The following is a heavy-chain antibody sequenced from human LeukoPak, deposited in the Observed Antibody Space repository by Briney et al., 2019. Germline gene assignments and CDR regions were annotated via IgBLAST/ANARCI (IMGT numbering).Heavy chain of an antibody. CDR2: IYYSGST. CDR1: GGSISSYY. D-gene: IGHD4-11*01. CDR3: ARARYSNPAWSYWYFDL. V-gene: IGHV4-59*12. Sequence: PSETLSLTCTVSGGSISSYYWSWIRQPPGKGLEWIGYIYYSGSTNYNPSLKSRVTISVDTSKNQFSLKLSSVTAADTAVYYCARARYSNPAWSYWYFDLWGRGTLVTVSS. J-gene: IGHJ2*01.